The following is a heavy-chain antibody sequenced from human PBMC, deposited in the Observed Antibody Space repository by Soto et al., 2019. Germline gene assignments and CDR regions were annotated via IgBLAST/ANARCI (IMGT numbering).Heavy chain of an antibody. CDR2: ISGSGGST. V-gene: IGHV3-23*01. J-gene: IGHJ3*02. Sequence: EVQLLESGGGLVQPGGYLRLSCAASGFTFSSYAMSWVRQAPGKGLEWVSAISGSGGSTYYADSVKGRFTISRDNAKNTMYLQMNSLRAEDTAVYYCAKDSYHDFWSGYSGAFDIGGQGTMVTVSS. CDR1: GFTFSSYA. D-gene: IGHD3-3*01. CDR3: AKDSYHDFWSGYSGAFDI.